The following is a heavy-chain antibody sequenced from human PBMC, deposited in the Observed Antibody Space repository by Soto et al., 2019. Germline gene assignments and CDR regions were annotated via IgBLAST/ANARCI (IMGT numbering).Heavy chain of an antibody. CDR3: ARANYDILTGYYHFDY. Sequence: SETLSLTCTVSGGSISSGGYYWSWIRQHPGKGLEWIGYIYYSGSTYYNPSLKSRVTISVDTSKNQFSLKLSSVTAVDTAVYYCARANYDILTGYYHFDYWGQGTLVTVSS. CDR2: IYYSGST. CDR1: GGSISSGGYY. D-gene: IGHD3-9*01. J-gene: IGHJ4*02. V-gene: IGHV4-31*03.